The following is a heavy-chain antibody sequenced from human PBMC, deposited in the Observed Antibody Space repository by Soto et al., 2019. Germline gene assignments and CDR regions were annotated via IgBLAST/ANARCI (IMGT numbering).Heavy chain of an antibody. Sequence: ASVKVSCKASGYTFTSYGISWVRQAPGQGLEWMGWISAYNGNTNYAQKLQGRVTMTTDTSTSTAYMELRSLRSDDTAVYYCARSPSSSGYSSSWSFYYYYYYGMDVWGQ. CDR1: GYTFTSYG. CDR3: ARSPSSSGYSSSWSFYYYYYYGMDV. J-gene: IGHJ6*02. D-gene: IGHD6-13*01. CDR2: ISAYNGNT. V-gene: IGHV1-18*01.